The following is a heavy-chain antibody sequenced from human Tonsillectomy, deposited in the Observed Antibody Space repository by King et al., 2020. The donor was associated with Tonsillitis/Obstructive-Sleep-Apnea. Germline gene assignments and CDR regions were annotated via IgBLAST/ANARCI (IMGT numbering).Heavy chain of an antibody. CDR2: INHSGST. V-gene: IGHV4-34*01. J-gene: IGHJ6*03. Sequence: VQLPQWGAEVVKPSETLSLTCAVSGGSFSGYHWNWLRQPPGKGLEWIGEINHSGSTNNNPSLKSRVTMSVDTSKNQFSLKLSAVTAADTALYYCARGPIVVPAAKVFYMDVWGKGTTVTVSS. CDR3: ARGPIVVPAAKVFYMDV. CDR1: GGSFSGYH. D-gene: IGHD2-15*01.